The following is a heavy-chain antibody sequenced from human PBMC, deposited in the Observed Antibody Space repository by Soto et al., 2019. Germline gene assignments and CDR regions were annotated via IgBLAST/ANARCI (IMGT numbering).Heavy chain of an antibody. CDR3: AMTIYSSSWYYFDY. V-gene: IGHV1-18*01. CDR1: GYTFTSYG. J-gene: IGHJ4*02. Sequence: QVQLVQSGAEVKKPGASVKVSCKASGYTFTSYGISWVRQAPGQGLEWMGWISAYNGNTNYAQKLQGRVTMTTDTSTSTAHMELRSLRSDDTAVSYCAMTIYSSSWYYFDYWGQGTLVTVSS. CDR2: ISAYNGNT. D-gene: IGHD6-13*01.